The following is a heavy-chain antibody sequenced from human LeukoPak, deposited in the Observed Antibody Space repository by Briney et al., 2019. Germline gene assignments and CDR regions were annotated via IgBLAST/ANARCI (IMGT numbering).Heavy chain of an antibody. Sequence: GGSLRLSCAASGFTFSSYSMNWVRQAPGKGLEWVSYISSSSSTIYYADSVKGRFTISRDNAKNSLYLQMSSLRAEDTAVYYCAREIYAYTDYWGQGTLVTVSS. D-gene: IGHD3-16*01. CDR3: AREIYAYTDY. V-gene: IGHV3-48*01. CDR2: ISSSSSTI. J-gene: IGHJ4*02. CDR1: GFTFSSYS.